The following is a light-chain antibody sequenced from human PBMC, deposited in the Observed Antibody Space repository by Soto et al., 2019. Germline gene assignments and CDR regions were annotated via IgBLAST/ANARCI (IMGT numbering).Light chain of an antibody. CDR2: AAS. CDR3: QQSYSTPRT. J-gene: IGKJ1*01. V-gene: IGKV1-39*01. CDR1: RSISSY. Sequence: DIQMTQSPSSLSASVGDRVTITCRASRSISSYLNWYQQKPGKAPKLLIYAASSLQSEVPSRFSGSGSGTDFTLTISSLQPEDFATYYCQQSYSTPRTFGQGTKVEIK.